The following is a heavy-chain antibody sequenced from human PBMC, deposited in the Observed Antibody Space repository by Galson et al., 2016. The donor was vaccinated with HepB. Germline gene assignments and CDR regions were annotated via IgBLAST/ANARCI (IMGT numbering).Heavy chain of an antibody. CDR1: GGFISRSNW. Sequence: SETLSLTCAVSGGFISRSNWWSWVRQPPGKGLEWIGEVYHSGSTNYNPSLKGRGIISVDKSQNQFSLTLSSVTAADTAVYYCAGHYGPGNFGLDYWGQGTLVTVSS. V-gene: IGHV4-4*02. CDR3: AGHYGPGNFGLDY. CDR2: VYHSGST. D-gene: IGHD3-10*01. J-gene: IGHJ4*02.